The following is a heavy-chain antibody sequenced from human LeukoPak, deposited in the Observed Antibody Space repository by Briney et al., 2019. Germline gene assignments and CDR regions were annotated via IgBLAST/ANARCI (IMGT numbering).Heavy chain of an antibody. CDR3: VRAVAGEYFQH. J-gene: IGHJ1*01. Sequence: SETLSLTCTVSGGSISSYYWSWIRQPPGKGLEWIGYVYYSGGTNYNPSLKSRVTISVDTSKTQFSLKLSSVTAADTAVYYCVRAVAGEYFQHWGQGTLVTVSS. D-gene: IGHD6-19*01. CDR2: VYYSGGT. CDR1: GGSISSYY. V-gene: IGHV4-59*01.